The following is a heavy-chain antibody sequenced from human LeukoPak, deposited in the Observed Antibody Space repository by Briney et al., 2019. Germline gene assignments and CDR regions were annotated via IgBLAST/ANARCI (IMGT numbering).Heavy chain of an antibody. D-gene: IGHD1-26*01. CDR2: ISYDGSNK. CDR1: GFTFSSYA. V-gene: IGHV3-30-3*01. Sequence: GGSLRLSCAASGFTFSSYAMHWVRQAPGKGLEWVAVISYDGSNKYYADSVKGRFTISRDNSKNTLYLQMNSLRAEDTAVYYCARGEDSGSPAGWGQGTLVTVSS. CDR3: ARGEDSGSPAG. J-gene: IGHJ4*02.